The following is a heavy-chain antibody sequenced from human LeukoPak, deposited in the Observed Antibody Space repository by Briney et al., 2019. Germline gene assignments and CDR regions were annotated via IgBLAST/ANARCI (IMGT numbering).Heavy chain of an antibody. CDR3: ARGGLLNWFDP. J-gene: IGHJ5*02. CDR2: IYATGST. D-gene: IGHD1-26*01. Sequence: SETLSLTCTVSGDSFSSVSYYWSWIRQPAGKGLEWIGRIYATGSTNYNPSLKSRVTISVDTSKNQFSLKLSPVTAADTAVYYCARGGLLNWFDPWGQGTLVTVSS. CDR1: GDSFSSVSYY. V-gene: IGHV4-61*02.